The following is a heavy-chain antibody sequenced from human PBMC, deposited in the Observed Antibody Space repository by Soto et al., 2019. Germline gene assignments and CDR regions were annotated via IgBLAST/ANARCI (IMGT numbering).Heavy chain of an antibody. V-gene: IGHV4-39*01. D-gene: IGHD4-17*01. CDR3: ARTPVTTWDYYYGMDV. J-gene: IGHJ6*02. Sequence: QLQLQESGPGLVKPSETLSLTCTVSGGSISSSSYYWGWIRQPPGKGLEWIGSIYYSGSTYYNPSLKSRVTISVDTSKNQFSLKLSSVTAADTAVYYCARTPVTTWDYYYGMDVWGQGTTVTVSS. CDR1: GGSISSSSYY. CDR2: IYYSGST.